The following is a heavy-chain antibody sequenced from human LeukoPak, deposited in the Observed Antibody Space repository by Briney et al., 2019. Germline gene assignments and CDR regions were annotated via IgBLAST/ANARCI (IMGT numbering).Heavy chain of an antibody. CDR1: GFTFSSYS. J-gene: IGHJ4*02. CDR2: ISSSSSYI. CDR3: ARPPSTSWYFDY. V-gene: IGHV3-21*01. Sequence: KSGGSLRLSCAASGFTFSSYSMNWVRQAPGKGLEWVSSISSSSSYIYYADSVKGRFTISRDNAKNSLYLQMNSLRAEDTAVYYCARPPSTSWYFDYWGQGTLVTVSS. D-gene: IGHD2-2*01.